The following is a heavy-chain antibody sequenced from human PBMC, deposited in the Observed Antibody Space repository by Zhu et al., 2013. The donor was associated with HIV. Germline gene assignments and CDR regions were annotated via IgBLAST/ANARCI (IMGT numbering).Heavy chain of an antibody. V-gene: IGHV1-69*06. CDR3: ARDEFDHFDAFAYYCDAFDV. Sequence: QAQLVQSGAEVKKPGSSVKVSCNASGGTFVTHVISWVRQAPGEGLEWMGGIIPIFGTANYAEKFQGRVMITADKSTTTVYMEVRSLRSDDTAVYYCARDEFDHFDAFAYYCDAFDVWGQGTVVTVSS. J-gene: IGHJ3*01. CDR2: IIPIFGTA. CDR1: GGTFVTHV. D-gene: IGHD3-22*01.